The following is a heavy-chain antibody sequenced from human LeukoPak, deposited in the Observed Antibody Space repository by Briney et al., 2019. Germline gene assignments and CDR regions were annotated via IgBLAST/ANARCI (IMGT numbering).Heavy chain of an antibody. V-gene: IGHV1-46*01. D-gene: IGHD3-3*01. CDR2: INPSGGST. J-gene: IGHJ6*02. CDR1: GYTFTGYY. Sequence: ASVKVSCKASGYTFTGYYMHWVRQAPGQGLEWMGIINPSGGSTSYAQKFQGRVTMTRDTSTSTVYMELSSLRSEDTAVYYCAIPTEYYDFWSGYYPDYYYYGMDVWGQGTTVTVSS. CDR3: AIPTEYYDFWSGYYPDYYYYGMDV.